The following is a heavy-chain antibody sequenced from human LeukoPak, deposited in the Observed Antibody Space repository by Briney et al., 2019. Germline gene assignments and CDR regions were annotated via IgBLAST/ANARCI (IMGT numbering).Heavy chain of an antibody. CDR1: GFTFSSYE. Sequence: GGSLRLSCAASGFTFSSYEMNWVRQAPGKGLEWVSYISSSGSTIYYADSVKGRFTISRDNAKTSVYLQLNSLRADDTAVYYCARDVWTGVAVSDYWGQGTLVTVSS. J-gene: IGHJ4*02. D-gene: IGHD6-19*01. CDR3: ARDVWTGVAVSDY. CDR2: ISSSGSTI. V-gene: IGHV3-48*03.